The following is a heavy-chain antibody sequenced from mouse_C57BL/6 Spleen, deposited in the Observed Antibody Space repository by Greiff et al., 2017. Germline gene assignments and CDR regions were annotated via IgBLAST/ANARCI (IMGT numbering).Heavy chain of an antibody. V-gene: IGHV1-69*01. CDR3: ARGYDYEGYFDV. CDR1: GYTFTSYW. Sequence: VQLQQPGAELVMPGASVKLSCKASGYTFTSYWMHWVKQRPGQGLEWIGEIDPSDSYTNYNQKFKGKSTLTVDKSSSTAYMQLSSLTSEDSAVYYCARGYDYEGYFDVWGTGTTVTVSS. D-gene: IGHD2-4*01. CDR2: IDPSDSYT. J-gene: IGHJ1*03.